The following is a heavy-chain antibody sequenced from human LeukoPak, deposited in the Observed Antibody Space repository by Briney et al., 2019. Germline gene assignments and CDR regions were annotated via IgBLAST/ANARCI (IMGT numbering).Heavy chain of an antibody. CDR2: ISYDGSNK. D-gene: IGHD3-22*01. CDR1: GFTFSSYG. Sequence: GGSLRLSCAASGFTFSSYGMHWVRQAPGKGLEWVAVISYDGSNKYYADSVKGRFTISRDNSKNTLYLQMNSLRAEDTAVYYCAKDRDSSGYFPYFDYWGQGTLVTVSS. J-gene: IGHJ4*02. CDR3: AKDRDSSGYFPYFDY. V-gene: IGHV3-30*18.